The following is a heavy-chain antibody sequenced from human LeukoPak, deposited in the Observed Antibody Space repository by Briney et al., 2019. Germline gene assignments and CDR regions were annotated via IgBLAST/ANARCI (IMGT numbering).Heavy chain of an antibody. CDR3: ATAPSRLRYFDWLLYGGGDY. J-gene: IGHJ4*02. CDR2: MNPNSGNT. Sequence: ASVKVSCKASGYTFTSYDINWVRQATGQGLEWMGWMNPNSGNTGYAQKFQGRVTMTRNTSISTAYMDLSSLRSEDTAVYYCATAPSRLRYFDWLLYGGGDYWGQGTLVTVSS. CDR1: GYTFTSYD. D-gene: IGHD3-9*01. V-gene: IGHV1-8*01.